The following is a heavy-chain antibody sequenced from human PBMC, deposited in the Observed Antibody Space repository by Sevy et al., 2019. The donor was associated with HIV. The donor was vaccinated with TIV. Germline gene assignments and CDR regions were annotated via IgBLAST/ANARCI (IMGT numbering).Heavy chain of an antibody. Sequence: GGSLRLSCAASGFTFSSYGMHWVRQAPGKGLEWVAVIWYDGSNKYYADSVKGRFTISRDNSKNTLYLQMNSLRAEDTAVYYCAREQIPAANYYYYGMDVWGQGTTVTVSS. J-gene: IGHJ6*02. D-gene: IGHD2-2*01. CDR2: IWYDGSNK. CDR1: GFTFSSYG. V-gene: IGHV3-33*01. CDR3: AREQIPAANYYYYGMDV.